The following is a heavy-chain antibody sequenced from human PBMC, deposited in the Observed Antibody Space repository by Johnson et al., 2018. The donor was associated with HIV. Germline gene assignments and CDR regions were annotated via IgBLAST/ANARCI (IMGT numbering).Heavy chain of an antibody. CDR1: GFVFSDYV. D-gene: IGHD3-22*01. CDR3: AKAYSAVVGDAFDI. J-gene: IGHJ3*02. CDR2: IRYDGSST. V-gene: IGHV3-30*02. Sequence: VQLVESGGGVVQPGGSLTLSCAASGFVFSDYVMHWVRQAPGKGLDWVTFIRYDGSSTSYADSVKGRFTISRDNAKNTLYLQMNSLRAEDTAVYYCAKAYSAVVGDAFDIWGQGTMVTVSS.